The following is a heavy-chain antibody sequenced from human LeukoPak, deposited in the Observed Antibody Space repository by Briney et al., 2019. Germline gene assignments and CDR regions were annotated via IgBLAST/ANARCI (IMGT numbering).Heavy chain of an antibody. Sequence: PGGSLRLSCAAPGFTFSSYAMHWVRQAPGKGLEWVAVISYDGSNKYYADSVKGRFTISRDNSENTLYLQMNSLRAEDTAVYYCARDRIDIVVVPAAYIDYWGQGTLVTVSS. CDR3: ARDRIDIVVVPAAYIDY. CDR1: GFTFSSYA. J-gene: IGHJ4*02. D-gene: IGHD2-2*01. V-gene: IGHV3-30-3*01. CDR2: ISYDGSNK.